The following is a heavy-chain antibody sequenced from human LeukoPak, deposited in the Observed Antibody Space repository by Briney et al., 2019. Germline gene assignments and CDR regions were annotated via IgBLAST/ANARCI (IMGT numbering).Heavy chain of an antibody. CDR2: ISHSGST. CDR1: GYSISSGYY. Sequence: SETLSLTCTVSGYSISSGYYWGWIRPPPGKGLEWIGSISHSGSTYYNPSLTSRVTVSVDTSKNQFSRKLNSVTAADTAVYYCARRYCSSSSCYNPYYYYYMDVWGKGTTVTVSS. D-gene: IGHD2-2*02. CDR3: ARRYCSSSSCYNPYYYYYMDV. V-gene: IGHV4-38-2*02. J-gene: IGHJ6*03.